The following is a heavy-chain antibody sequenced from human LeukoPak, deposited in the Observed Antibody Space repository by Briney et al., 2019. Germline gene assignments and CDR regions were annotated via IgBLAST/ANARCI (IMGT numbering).Heavy chain of an antibody. V-gene: IGHV3-21*01. CDR2: ISITSTHI. D-gene: IGHD2/OR15-2a*01. CDR3: ARGDTSLQRNDALDI. Sequence: KAGGSLRLSCAASGFTFSTYAMNWVRQAPGKGLEWVSSISITSTHIYYVASVRGRFTISRDNAKNSLNLQMNSLRAEDTALSYCARGDTSLQRNDALDIWGQGTMVSVSS. CDR1: GFTFSTYA. J-gene: IGHJ3*02.